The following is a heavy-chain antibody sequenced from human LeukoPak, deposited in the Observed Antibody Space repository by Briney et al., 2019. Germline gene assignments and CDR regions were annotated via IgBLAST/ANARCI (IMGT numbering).Heavy chain of an antibody. CDR2: IIPILGIA. CDR1: GGTFSSYA. Sequence: ASVKVSCKASGGTFSSYAISWVRQAPGQGLEWMGRIIPILGIANYAQKFQGRVTITADKSTSTAYMELSSLRSEDTAVYYCAREPNSVQELLWFGEERSQPRSYVRTSGVDYGMDVWGQGTTVTVSS. CDR3: AREPNSVQELLWFGEERSQPRSYVRTSGVDYGMDV. V-gene: IGHV1-69*04. D-gene: IGHD3-10*01. J-gene: IGHJ6*02.